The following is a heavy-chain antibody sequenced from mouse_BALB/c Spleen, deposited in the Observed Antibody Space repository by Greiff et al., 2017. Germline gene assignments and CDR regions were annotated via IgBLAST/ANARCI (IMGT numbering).Heavy chain of an antibody. CDR3: AREGHYYGYFDY. Sequence: DVQLQESGPGLVKPSQSLSLTCTVTGYSITSDYAWNWIRQFPGNKLEWMGYISYSGSTSYNPSLKSRISITRDTSKNQFFLQLNSVTTEDTATYYCAREGHYYGYFDYWGQGTTLTVSS. D-gene: IGHD1-2*01. CDR1: GYSITSDYA. CDR2: ISYSGST. V-gene: IGHV3-2*02. J-gene: IGHJ2*01.